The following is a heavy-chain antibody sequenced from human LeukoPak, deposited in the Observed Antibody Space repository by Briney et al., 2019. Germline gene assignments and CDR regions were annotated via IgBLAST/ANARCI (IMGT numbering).Heavy chain of an antibody. D-gene: IGHD3-22*01. CDR1: GFTFSSYD. J-gene: IGHJ4*02. CDR2: IGTAGDT. V-gene: IGHV3-13*01. CDR3: ARASKDYYDSSGYYLDYYFDY. Sequence: GGSLRLSCAASGFTFSSYDMHWVRQATGKGLEWVSAIGTAGDTYYPGSVKGRFTISRENAKNSLYLQMNSLRAGDTAVYYCARASKDYYDSSGYYLDYYFDYWGQGTLVTVSS.